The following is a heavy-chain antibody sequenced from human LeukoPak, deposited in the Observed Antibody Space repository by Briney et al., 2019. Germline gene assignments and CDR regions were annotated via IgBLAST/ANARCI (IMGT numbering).Heavy chain of an antibody. J-gene: IGHJ4*02. CDR3: ARDPTNGYCSGGTCSDY. V-gene: IGHV3-7*03. Sequence: PGGSLRLSCAASGFTFRNYWMTWVRPAPGKGLEWGANIKEDGGEKYYVGSVKGRFTISRDNAENSLSLQMNSLRAEDTAVYYCARDPTNGYCSGGTCSDYWGQGTLVTVSS. CDR1: GFTFRNYW. D-gene: IGHD2-15*01. CDR2: IKEDGGEK.